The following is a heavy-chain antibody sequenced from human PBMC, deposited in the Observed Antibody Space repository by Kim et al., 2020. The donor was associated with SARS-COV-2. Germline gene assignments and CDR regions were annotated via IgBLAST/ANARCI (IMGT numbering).Heavy chain of an antibody. Sequence: GGSLRLSCAASGFTFSSYGMHWVRQAPGKGLEWVAVIWYDGSNTYYADSGKGRFTISRDNSKNTLYLQMNSLRAEDTAVYYCARELGYYYGSGTSYGMD. D-gene: IGHD3-10*01. J-gene: IGHJ6*01. CDR1: GFTFSSYG. V-gene: IGHV3-33*01. CDR2: IWYDGSNT. CDR3: ARELGYYYGSGTSYGMD.